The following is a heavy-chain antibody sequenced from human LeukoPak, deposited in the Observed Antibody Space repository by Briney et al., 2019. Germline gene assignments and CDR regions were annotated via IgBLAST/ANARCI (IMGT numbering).Heavy chain of an antibody. J-gene: IGHJ3*01. D-gene: IGHD3-10*01. CDR1: GFTFSSYA. CDR2: ISGSGGST. CDR3: AKDLTMVRGVTD. V-gene: IGHV3-23*01. Sequence: GGSLRLSCAASGFTFSSYAMSWVRQAPGKGLEWVSAISGSGGSTYYADSVKGRFTISGDNSKNTLYLQMNSLRAEDTAVYYCAKDLTMVRGVTDWGQGTMVTVSS.